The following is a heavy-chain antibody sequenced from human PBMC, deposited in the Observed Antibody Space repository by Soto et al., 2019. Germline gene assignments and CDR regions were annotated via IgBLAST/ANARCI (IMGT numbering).Heavy chain of an antibody. CDR1: GFTFSNAW. Sequence: GGSLRLSCAASGFTFSNAWMNWVRQAPGKGLEWVGRIKSKTDGGTTDYDAPVKGRFTISRDDSKNTLYLQMNSLKTEDTAVYYCTTELTSSSRGYYYYGMDVWGQGTTVTVSS. J-gene: IGHJ6*02. CDR3: TTELTSSSRGYYYYGMDV. D-gene: IGHD6-6*01. CDR2: IKSKTDGGTT. V-gene: IGHV3-15*07.